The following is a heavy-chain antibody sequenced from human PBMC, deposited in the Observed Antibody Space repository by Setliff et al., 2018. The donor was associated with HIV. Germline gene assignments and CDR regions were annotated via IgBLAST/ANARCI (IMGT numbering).Heavy chain of an antibody. D-gene: IGHD6-19*01. CDR2: MNPNSGNT. V-gene: IGHV1-8*01. CDR1: GYTFTNYD. Sequence: GASVKVSCKASGYTFTNYDINWVRQATGQGLEWMGWMNPNSGNTGYAQKFQGRVTMTRNTSISTAYMELSSLRSEDTAVYFCARQFRYPNRAVAGVDYWGQGTLVTV. CDR3: ARQFRYPNRAVAGVDY. J-gene: IGHJ4*02.